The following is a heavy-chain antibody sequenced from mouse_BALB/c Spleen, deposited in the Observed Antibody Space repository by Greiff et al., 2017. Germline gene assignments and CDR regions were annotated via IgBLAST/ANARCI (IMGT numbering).Heavy chain of an antibody. CDR3: ARDNYRYLDY. J-gene: IGHJ2*01. V-gene: IGHV5-4*02. Sequence: DVMLVESGGGLVKPGGSLKLSCAASGFTFSDYYMYWVRQTPEKRLEWVATISDGGSYTYYPDSVKGRFTISRDNAKNNLYLQMSSLKSEDTAMYYCARDNYRYLDYWGQGTTLTVSS. CDR1: GFTFSDYY. CDR2: ISDGGSYT. D-gene: IGHD2-14*01.